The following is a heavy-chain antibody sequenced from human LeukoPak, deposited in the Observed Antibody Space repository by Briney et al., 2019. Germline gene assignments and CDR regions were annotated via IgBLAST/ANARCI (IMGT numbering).Heavy chain of an antibody. CDR2: INPNSGGT. CDR1: GYTFTGYY. Sequence: ASVKVSCKASGYTFTGYYMHWVRQAPGQGLEWIGWINPNSGGTNYAQKFQGRVTMTRDTSISTAYMELSRLRSDDTAVYYCARSKDGGDSSGYYFSYWGQGTLVTVSS. V-gene: IGHV1-2*02. D-gene: IGHD3-22*01. CDR3: ARSKDGGDSSGYYFSY. J-gene: IGHJ4*02.